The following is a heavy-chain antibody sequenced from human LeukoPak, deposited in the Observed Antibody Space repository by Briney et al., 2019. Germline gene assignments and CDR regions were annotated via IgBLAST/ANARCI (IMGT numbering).Heavy chain of an antibody. CDR2: IWYDGRNK. CDR3: ARDSNYYDSSAVLGSFDI. J-gene: IGHJ3*02. Sequence: PGGSLSLSCAPSGLTLSIYGMHWARPAPGRGREWVAVIWYDGRNKYDADSVKGQFTIRRDNSKNTLYLQMNGLRTEDAAVYYCARDSNYYDSSAVLGSFDIWGQGTMVTVSS. V-gene: IGHV3-33*01. D-gene: IGHD3-22*01. CDR1: GLTLSIYG.